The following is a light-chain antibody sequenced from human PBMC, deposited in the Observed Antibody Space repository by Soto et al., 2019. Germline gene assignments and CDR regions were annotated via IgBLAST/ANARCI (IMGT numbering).Light chain of an antibody. V-gene: IGKV3-15*01. CDR2: GAS. Sequence: EIVMTQSPATLSVSPGERATLSCRASQSVSSKLAGYQQKLGQGPRLLIYGASSRATGIPARFSGSGSGTEFTLTISSLQSEDFAVYYCQHYSTWLWTFGQGTKVEIK. CDR1: QSVSSK. CDR3: QHYSTWLWT. J-gene: IGKJ1*01.